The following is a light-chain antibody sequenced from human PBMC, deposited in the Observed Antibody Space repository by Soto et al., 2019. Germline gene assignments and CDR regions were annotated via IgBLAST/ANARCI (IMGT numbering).Light chain of an antibody. V-gene: IGKV1-5*01. Sequence: DIQMTQFPSTLPAAVGDRVTITCLASQTIYSWLAWYQQKPGEAPKLLIYDASALQTGVPSRFTGSGSGTEFTLTISRLQPDDFATYYCQHYTGHLWTFGQGTKVDIK. CDR1: QTIYSW. CDR2: DAS. CDR3: QHYTGHLWT. J-gene: IGKJ1*01.